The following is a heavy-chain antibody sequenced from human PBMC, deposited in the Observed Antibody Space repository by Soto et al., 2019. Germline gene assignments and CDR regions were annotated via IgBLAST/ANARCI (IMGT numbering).Heavy chain of an antibody. CDR3: AREVIVGGIVDY. CDR2: TYYRSQWYN. Sequence: PSQTLSLTCAISGDSVASNSAAWNWIRQSPSRGLELLGRTYYRSQWYNDYAASVTSRITINPDTFKSQFYLQLDSVTPEDTAVYYCAREVIVGGIVDYWGQGTLVTVSS. D-gene: IGHD1-26*01. J-gene: IGHJ4*02. V-gene: IGHV6-1*01. CDR1: GDSVASNSAA.